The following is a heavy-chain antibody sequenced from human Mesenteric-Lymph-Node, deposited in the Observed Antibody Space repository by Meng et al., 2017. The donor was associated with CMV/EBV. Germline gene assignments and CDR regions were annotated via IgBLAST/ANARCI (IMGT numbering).Heavy chain of an antibody. Sequence: GESLKISCAASGFTFSDYYMSWIRQAPGKGLEWVSYISSSGSTIYYADSVKGRFTTSRDNAKNSLYLQMNSLRDEDTAVYYCARGPFYYDSWGDYYTRGSGYYRGMDVWGQGTTVTVSS. CDR3: ARGPFYYDSWGDYYTRGSGYYRGMDV. J-gene: IGHJ6*02. V-gene: IGHV3-11*04. D-gene: IGHD3-3*01. CDR2: ISSSGSTI. CDR1: GFTFSDYY.